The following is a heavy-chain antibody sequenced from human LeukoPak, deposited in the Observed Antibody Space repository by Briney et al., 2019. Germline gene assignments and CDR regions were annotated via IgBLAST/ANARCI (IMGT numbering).Heavy chain of an antibody. V-gene: IGHV3-74*01. Sequence: GGSLRLSCVASEFNFSKYWMHWVRQARGKGLVSVSRINNDGSRTTYAVSVKGRFTISRDNAKNTVYLQMNNLRDEDTAVYYCVRETDCTGGSCYLSRWLDPWGQGTLVTVSS. CDR1: EFNFSKYW. CDR3: VRETDCTGGSCYLSRWLDP. CDR2: INNDGSRT. D-gene: IGHD2-15*01. J-gene: IGHJ5*02.